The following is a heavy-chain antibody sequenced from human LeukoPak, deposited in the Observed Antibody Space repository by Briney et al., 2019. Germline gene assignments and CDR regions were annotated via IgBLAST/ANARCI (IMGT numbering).Heavy chain of an antibody. Sequence: PSETLSLTCTVSGGSISSSSYYWGWIRQPPGKGLEWIGYVYYSGSTNYNPSLKSRVTISLDTSKNQFSLKLSSVTAADTAVYYCARAPFVLVPNYYYYYMAVWGKGTTVTVSS. J-gene: IGHJ6*03. D-gene: IGHD2-2*01. V-gene: IGHV4-61*05. CDR1: GGSISSSSYY. CDR2: VYYSGST. CDR3: ARAPFVLVPNYYYYYMAV.